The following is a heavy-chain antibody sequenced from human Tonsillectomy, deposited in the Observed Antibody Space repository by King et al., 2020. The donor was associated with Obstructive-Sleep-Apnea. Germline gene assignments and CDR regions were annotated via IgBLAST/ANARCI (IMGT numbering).Heavy chain of an antibody. CDR2: IYYSGST. J-gene: IGHJ3*02. V-gene: IGHV4-31*03. CDR3: ARDSCGGDCYPFGDAFDI. Sequence: VQLQESGPGLVKPSQTLSLTCNVSGGSITSGRHYWSWIRQHPGKGLEWVGYIYYSGSTYYNPSLKSRVTISVDTSKNQFSLKLTSVTAADTAVYYCARDSCGGDCYPFGDAFDIWGQGTMVTVSS. D-gene: IGHD2-21*02. CDR1: GGSITSGRHY.